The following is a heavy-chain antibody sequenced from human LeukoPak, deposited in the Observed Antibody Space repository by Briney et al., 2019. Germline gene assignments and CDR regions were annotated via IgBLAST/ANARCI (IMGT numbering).Heavy chain of an antibody. CDR1: GFTFSSYS. D-gene: IGHD6-13*01. Sequence: GGSLRLSCAASGFTFSSYSMNWVRQAPGKGLEWVSSISSSSSYIYYADSVKGRFTISRDNAKNSLYLQMNSLIAEDTAVYYCARDQAKRRIAAASIHWFDPWGQGTLVTVSS. V-gene: IGHV3-21*01. CDR3: ARDQAKRRIAAASIHWFDP. CDR2: ISSSSSYI. J-gene: IGHJ5*02.